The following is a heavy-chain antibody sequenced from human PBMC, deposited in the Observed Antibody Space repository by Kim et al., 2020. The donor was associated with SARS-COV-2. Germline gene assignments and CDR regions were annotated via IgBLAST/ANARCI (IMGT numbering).Heavy chain of an antibody. Sequence: SETLSLTCTVSGGSISSSSYYWGWIRQPPGKGLEWIGSIYYSGSTYYNPSLKSRVTISVDTSKNQFSLKLSSVTAADTAVYYCASSRSSWYDFDYWGQGT. J-gene: IGHJ4*02. D-gene: IGHD6-13*01. CDR3: ASSRSSWYDFDY. CDR2: IYYSGST. CDR1: GGSISSSSYY. V-gene: IGHV4-39*01.